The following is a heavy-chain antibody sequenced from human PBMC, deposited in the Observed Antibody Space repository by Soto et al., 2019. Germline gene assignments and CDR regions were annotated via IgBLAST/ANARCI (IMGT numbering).Heavy chain of an antibody. CDR3: ARETYDILTGKRYYFDY. V-gene: IGHV1-69*01. Sequence: QVQLVQSGAEVKKPGSSVKVSCKASGGTFSSYAISWVRQAPGQGLEWMGGIIPIFGTANYAQKFQGRVTITADESTSTAYMELSSLRSEDTGVYYCARETYDILTGKRYYFDYWGQGTLVTVSS. CDR1: GGTFSSYA. J-gene: IGHJ4*02. CDR2: IIPIFGTA. D-gene: IGHD3-9*01.